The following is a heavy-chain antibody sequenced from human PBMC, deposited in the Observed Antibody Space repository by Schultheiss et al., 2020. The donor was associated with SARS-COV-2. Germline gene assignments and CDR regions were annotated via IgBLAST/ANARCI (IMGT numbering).Heavy chain of an antibody. CDR2: IYYSGST. CDR3: ARVSRTSWFDP. V-gene: IGHV4-39*07. Sequence: SETLSLTCTVSGGSISSSSYYWGWIRQPPGKGLEWIGSIYYSGSTNYNPSLKSRVTMSVDTSRNQFSLKLSSVTAADTAVYYCARVSRTSWFDPWGQGTLVTVSS. D-gene: IGHD1-7*01. CDR1: GGSISSSSYY. J-gene: IGHJ5*02.